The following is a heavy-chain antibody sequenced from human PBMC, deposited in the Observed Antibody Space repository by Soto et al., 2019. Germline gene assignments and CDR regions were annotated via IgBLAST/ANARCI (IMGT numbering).Heavy chain of an antibody. CDR2: ISYDGSNK. CDR3: AKVTFSGDYYYSYGLDV. J-gene: IGHJ6*02. V-gene: IGHV3-30*18. Sequence: GGSLRLSCAASGFTFSAYGMHWVRQAPGKGLEWVAVISYDGSNKYYADSVKGRFTISRDNSKNTLYLQMNSLRAEDTAVYFCAKVTFSGDYYYSYGLDVWGQGTTVTVSS. CDR1: GFTFSAYG. D-gene: IGHD1-26*01.